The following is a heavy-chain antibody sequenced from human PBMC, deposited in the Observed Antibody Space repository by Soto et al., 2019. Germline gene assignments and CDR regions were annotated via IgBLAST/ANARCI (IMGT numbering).Heavy chain of an antibody. CDR2: ISGSGGST. D-gene: IGHD2-2*01. Sequence: GGSLRLSCAASGFTFSSYAMSWVRQAPGKGLEWVSAISGSGGSTYYADSVKGRFTISRDNSKNTLCLKMNSLRAEDTAVYYCAKSLSTRSHIVVHPRNYYMDVWGKGTTVTVSS. J-gene: IGHJ6*03. CDR1: GFTFSSYA. CDR3: AKSLSTRSHIVVHPRNYYMDV. V-gene: IGHV3-23*01.